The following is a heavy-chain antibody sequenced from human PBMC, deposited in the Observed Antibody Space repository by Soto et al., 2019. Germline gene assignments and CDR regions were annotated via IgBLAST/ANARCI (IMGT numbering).Heavy chain of an antibody. CDR2: ISSSGSTI. V-gene: IGHV3-48*04. D-gene: IGHD3-22*01. Sequence: GGSLRLSCAASGFTFSIYSMNWVRQAPGKGLEWVSYISSSGSTIYYADSVEGRFTISRDNAKNSLYLQMNSLRAEDTAVYYCARGLYYYDSSGYPGYWGQGTLVTVSS. CDR3: ARGLYYYDSSGYPGY. CDR1: GFTFSIYS. J-gene: IGHJ4*02.